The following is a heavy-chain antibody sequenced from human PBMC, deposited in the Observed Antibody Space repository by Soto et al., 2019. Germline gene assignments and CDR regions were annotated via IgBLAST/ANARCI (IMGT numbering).Heavy chain of an antibody. CDR3: ARRLSSSGWYVSY. J-gene: IGHJ4*02. CDR1: GYSFTIYW. V-gene: IGHV5-10-1*01. CDR2: IDPSDSYT. Sequence: GESLKISCNGSGYSFTIYWISWVRQMPGKGLEWMGRIDPSDSYTNYSPSFQGHVTISADKSVSTAYLQWSSLKASDTAMYYCARRLSSSGWYVSYCGQGTLVTVSS. D-gene: IGHD6-19*01.